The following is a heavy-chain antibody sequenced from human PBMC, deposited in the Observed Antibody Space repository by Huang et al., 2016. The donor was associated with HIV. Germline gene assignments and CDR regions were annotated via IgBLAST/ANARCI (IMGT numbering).Heavy chain of an antibody. J-gene: IGHJ3*02. CDR1: GYTLTELS. D-gene: IGHD2-21*01. V-gene: IGHV1-24*01. Sequence: QVQLVQSGAEVKKPGASVKVSCKVSGYTLTELSIHWVRQAPGKGLEWMGGFAPEHGETNYAQKCQGRVTMTEDTSTDTAYMELNSLRSEDTAVYYCATGFDTYYDIWGQGTMVIASS. CDR2: FAPEHGET. CDR3: ATGFDTYYDI.